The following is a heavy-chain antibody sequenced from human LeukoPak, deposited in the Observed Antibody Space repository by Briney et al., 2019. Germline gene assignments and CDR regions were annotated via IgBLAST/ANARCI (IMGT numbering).Heavy chain of an antibody. CDR3: ARGLQRGDRMVLWFGEFWGDHYYGMDV. J-gene: IGHJ6*02. V-gene: IGHV1-8*02. Sequence: ASVKVSCKASGYTFSSYDVNWVRQATGQGLEWMGWTNPNNGNTGYAQKFQGRATMTRNISITTAYMELSSLTSEDTAVYFCARGLQRGDRMVLWFGEFWGDHYYGMDVWGQGTTVTV. CDR2: TNPNNGNT. D-gene: IGHD3-10*01. CDR1: GYTFSSYD.